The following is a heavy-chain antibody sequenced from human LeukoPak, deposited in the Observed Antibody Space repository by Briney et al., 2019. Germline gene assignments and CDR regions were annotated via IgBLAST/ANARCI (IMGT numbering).Heavy chain of an antibody. Sequence: GRSLRLSCAASGFTFSDYYMSLIRQAPGKGLEWVSYISSSGSTIYYADSVKGRFTISRDNAKNSLYLQMNSLRAEDTAVYYCARGLGATTRNYYFYGLDVWGQGTTVTVSS. CDR3: ARGLGATTRNYYFYGLDV. J-gene: IGHJ6*02. V-gene: IGHV3-11*01. CDR1: GFTFSDYY. CDR2: ISSSGSTI. D-gene: IGHD1-26*01.